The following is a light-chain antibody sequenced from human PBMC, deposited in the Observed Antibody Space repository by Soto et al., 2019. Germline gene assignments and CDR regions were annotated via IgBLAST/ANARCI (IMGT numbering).Light chain of an antibody. Sequence: EIVLTQSPGTLSLSPGDRATLSCGASQSVSNNYLAWYQQKPGQAPRLLIYGASSRATGIPDRFSGSGSGTDFTLTISRLEPEDFAVYYCQQYGSSPRTFGQGTKVDIK. CDR3: QQYGSSPRT. V-gene: IGKV3-20*01. J-gene: IGKJ1*01. CDR2: GAS. CDR1: QSVSNNY.